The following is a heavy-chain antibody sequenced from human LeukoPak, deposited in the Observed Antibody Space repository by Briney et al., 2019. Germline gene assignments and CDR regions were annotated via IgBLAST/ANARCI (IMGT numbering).Heavy chain of an antibody. CDR2: ISYDGSNK. D-gene: IGHD2-15*01. J-gene: IGHJ4*02. CDR1: GFTFRSFA. V-gene: IGHV3-30-3*01. Sequence: GGSLRLSCAASGFTFRSFALSWVRQAPGKGLEWVAVISYDGSNKYYADSVKGRFTISRDNSKNTLYLQMNSLRAEDTAVYYCARSGICSGGSCDCDYWGQGTRVTVSS. CDR3: ARSGICSGGSCDCDY.